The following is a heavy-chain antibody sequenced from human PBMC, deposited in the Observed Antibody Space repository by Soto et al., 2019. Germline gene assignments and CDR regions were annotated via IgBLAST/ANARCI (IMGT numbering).Heavy chain of an antibody. CDR3: AREISAAAGSYYYYGMDV. Sequence: SVKVSCKASGGTFSSYAISWVRQAPGQGLEWMGGIIPMFGTANYAQKFQGRVTITADESTITAYMELSSLRSDDTAVYYCAREISAAAGSYYYYGMDVWGQGTTVTVSS. D-gene: IGHD6-13*01. V-gene: IGHV1-69*13. CDR2: IIPMFGTA. J-gene: IGHJ6*02. CDR1: GGTFSSYA.